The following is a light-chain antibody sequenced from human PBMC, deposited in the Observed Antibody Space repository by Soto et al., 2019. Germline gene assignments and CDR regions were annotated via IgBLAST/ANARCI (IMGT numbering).Light chain of an antibody. CDR2: AAS. V-gene: IGKV1-9*01. J-gene: IGKJ3*01. CDR1: QGISSY. Sequence: DIQLTQSPSFLSASVGDRVTITCRASQGISSYLAWYQQKPGKAPKLLIYAASTLQSGVPSRFSGSGSGTDFTLTISCLQSEDFATYYCQQYYSYLFTFGPGTKVDIK. CDR3: QQYYSYLFT.